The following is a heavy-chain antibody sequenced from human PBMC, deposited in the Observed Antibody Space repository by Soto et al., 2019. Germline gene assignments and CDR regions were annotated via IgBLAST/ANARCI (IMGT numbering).Heavy chain of an antibody. CDR2: IIPFFGTA. J-gene: IGHJ4*02. D-gene: IGHD5-12*01. V-gene: IGHV1-69*12. CDR3: ARGGMRWLRSRHFDY. Sequence: QVQLVQSGAEVKKPGSSVKVSCKASGGTSSSYAISXVRXXPGQGLEWMGGIIPFFGTANYAQKFQGRVTITADESTSTAXMELSSLRSEDTAVYYCARGGMRWLRSRHFDYWGQGTLVTVSS. CDR1: GGTSSSYA.